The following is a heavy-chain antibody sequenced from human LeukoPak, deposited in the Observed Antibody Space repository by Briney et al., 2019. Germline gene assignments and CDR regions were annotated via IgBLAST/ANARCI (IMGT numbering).Heavy chain of an antibody. J-gene: IGHJ6*02. V-gene: IGHV3-66*02. CDR3: AREDYGDYGYYYGMDV. D-gene: IGHD4-17*01. CDR2: IYSGGST. Sequence: GGSLRLSCAASGFTVSSNYMSWVRQAPGTGLEWVSVIYSGGSTYYADSVKGRFTISRDNSKNTLYLQMNSLRAEDTAVYYCAREDYGDYGYYYGMDVWGQGTTVTVSS. CDR1: GFTVSSNY.